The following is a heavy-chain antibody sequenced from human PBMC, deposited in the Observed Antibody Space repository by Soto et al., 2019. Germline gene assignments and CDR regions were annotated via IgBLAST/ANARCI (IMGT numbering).Heavy chain of an antibody. CDR3: ALDPLGYSSSHLFDH. CDR2: IYYSGST. D-gene: IGHD4-4*01. V-gene: IGHV4-61*01. J-gene: IGHJ4*02. CDR1: GVSVSSGSHY. Sequence: PSETLSLTCSVSGVSVSSGSHYWSWIRQFPGKGLEWIGFIYYSGSTNYNPSLKSRVTISVDTSKNQFSLKVTSVTAADTAVYFCALDPLGYSSSHLFDHRAQRTLVTGSS.